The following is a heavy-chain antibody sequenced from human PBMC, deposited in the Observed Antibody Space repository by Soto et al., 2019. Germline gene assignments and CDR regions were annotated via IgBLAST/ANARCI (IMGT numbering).Heavy chain of an antibody. D-gene: IGHD3-22*01. J-gene: IGHJ4*02. CDR2: ISSSSSYI. V-gene: IGHV3-21*01. CDR1: GFTFSSYS. CDR3: ARGYDSSGYLFDY. Sequence: EVQLVESGGGLVKPGGSLRLSCAASGFTFSSYSMNWVRQAPGKGLEWVSSISSSSSYIYYADSVKGRFTISRDNAKSSLYRQMNSLRAEDTAVYYCARGYDSSGYLFDYWGQGTLVTVSS.